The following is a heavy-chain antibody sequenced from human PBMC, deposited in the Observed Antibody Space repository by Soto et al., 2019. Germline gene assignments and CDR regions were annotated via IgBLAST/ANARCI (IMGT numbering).Heavy chain of an antibody. V-gene: IGHV1-69*01. CDR1: GGTFSTYA. CDR2: IIPIFGTT. D-gene: IGHD1-26*01. CDR3: ARGVGDYDFDY. Sequence: QVQLVQSGAEVKKPGSSVKVSCKASGGTFSTYAITWVRQAPGQGLEWLGGIIPIFGTTDYARKFQGRVTISAAEVKSTVFIELSRLTSEDTAVYCCARGVGDYDFDYWGQGTPVTVSS. J-gene: IGHJ4*02.